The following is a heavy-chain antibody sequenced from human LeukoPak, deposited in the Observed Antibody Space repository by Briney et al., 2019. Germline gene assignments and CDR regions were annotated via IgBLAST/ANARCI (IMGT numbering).Heavy chain of an antibody. D-gene: IGHD3-10*01. CDR1: GFTFSNYA. Sequence: GGSLRLSCAASGFTFSNYAEMWVRQAPGQGLEWVSAITSGGAPRYADSVKGRFTISRDNSKNTLYLQMNSLRAEDTAVYYCARDRSYGSGSYGRDYWGQGTLVTVSS. CDR2: ITSGGAP. CDR3: ARDRSYGSGSYGRDY. V-gene: IGHV3-23*01. J-gene: IGHJ4*02.